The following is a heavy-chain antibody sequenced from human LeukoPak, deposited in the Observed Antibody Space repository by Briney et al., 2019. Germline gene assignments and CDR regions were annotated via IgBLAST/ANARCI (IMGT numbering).Heavy chain of an antibody. J-gene: IGHJ3*02. CDR3: AREMDTAMVDDAFDI. CDR1: GFIFTSHW. D-gene: IGHD5-18*01. Sequence: QAGGSLRLSCAASGFIFTSHWMFWVRQVPGKGLVWVSRINGDGSRREYADSVKGRFTISRDNSKNTLYLQMNSLRAEDTAVYYCAREMDTAMVDDAFDIWGQGTMVTVSS. CDR2: INGDGSRR. V-gene: IGHV3-74*01.